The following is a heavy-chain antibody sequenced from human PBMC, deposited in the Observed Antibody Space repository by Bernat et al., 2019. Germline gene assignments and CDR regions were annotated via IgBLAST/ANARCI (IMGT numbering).Heavy chain of an antibody. CDR1: GFTFSSYG. Sequence: VQLVESGGGLVKPGGSLRLSCAASGFTFSSYGMHWVRQAPGKGLEWVAVISYDGSNKYYADSVKGRFTISRDNSKNTLYLQMNSLRAEDTAVYYCAKDPSQVAAAGDYYYYYGMDVWGQGTTVTVSS. CDR2: ISYDGSNK. CDR3: AKDPSQVAAAGDYYYYYGMDV. D-gene: IGHD6-19*01. J-gene: IGHJ6*02. V-gene: IGHV3-30*18.